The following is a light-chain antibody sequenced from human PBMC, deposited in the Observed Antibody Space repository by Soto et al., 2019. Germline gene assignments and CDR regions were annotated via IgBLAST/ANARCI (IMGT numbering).Light chain of an antibody. Sequence: QSALTQPASVSGSPGQSITISCTGTSSDIGGHNDVSWYQQHPGKASKLLIYGVSNRPSGVSNRFSASKSGNTASLTISGLQAEDETDYYCCSYTSNITPDVFGTGTKVTVL. V-gene: IGLV2-14*01. CDR1: SSDIGGHND. J-gene: IGLJ1*01. CDR2: GVS. CDR3: CSYTSNITPDV.